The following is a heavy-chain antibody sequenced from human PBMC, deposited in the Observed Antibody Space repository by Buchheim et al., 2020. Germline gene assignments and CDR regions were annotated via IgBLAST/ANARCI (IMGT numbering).Heavy chain of an antibody. J-gene: IGHJ6*02. CDR2: ISGSGSTT. D-gene: IGHD4-17*01. Sequence: EVQLLESGGGLVQPGGSLRLTCAASGFTFSRYAMSRVRQAPGKGLEWVSHISGSGSTTYHEDSVKGRFTISRDNSKNTLYLQMNSLRAEDTAVYYCAKVGYGDYYQYGLDVWGQGTT. V-gene: IGHV3-23*01. CDR3: AKVGYGDYYQYGLDV. CDR1: GFTFSRYA.